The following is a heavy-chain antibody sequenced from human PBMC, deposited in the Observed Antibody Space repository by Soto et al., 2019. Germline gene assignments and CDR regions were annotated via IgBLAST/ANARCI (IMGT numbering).Heavy chain of an antibody. J-gene: IGHJ1*01. V-gene: IGHV3-74*01. CDR3: ARLPNKSPQN. CDR2: ISTDASST. CDR1: GFTFSSYW. Sequence: EVQLVESGGGLVQPGGSLRLSCAASGFTFSSYWMHWVRQAPGKGLVWVSSISTDASSTSYADPVKGRFTISRDNAKNTLYLQMNRVRAEDTAVYYCARLPNKSPQNWGQGNLVIVSP.